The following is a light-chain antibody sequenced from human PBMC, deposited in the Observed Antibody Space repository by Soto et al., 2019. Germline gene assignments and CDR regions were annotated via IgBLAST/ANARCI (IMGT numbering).Light chain of an antibody. J-gene: IGLJ1*01. CDR3: NSYTSSSTYV. V-gene: IGLV2-18*02. CDR1: SSDVGSFNR. CDR2: EVS. Sequence: QSALTQPPSVSGSPGQSVAISCTGTSSDVGSFNRVSWYQQPPGTAPKLLIYEVSSRPSGVPDRFSGSKSGNTASLTISGLQAEDEADFYRNSYTSSSTYVFGTGTKLTVL.